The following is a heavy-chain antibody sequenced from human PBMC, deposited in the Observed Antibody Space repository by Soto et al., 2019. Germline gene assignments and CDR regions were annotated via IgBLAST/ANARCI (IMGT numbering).Heavy chain of an antibody. CDR1: GGSFSGYY. CDR3: ARGVTSITIFGVVIMSWFDP. J-gene: IGHJ5*02. V-gene: IGHV4-34*01. D-gene: IGHD3-3*01. CDR2: INHSGST. Sequence: SETLSLTCAVYGGSFSGYYWSWIRQPPGKGLEWIGEINHSGSTNYNPSLKSRVTISVDTSKNQFSLKLSSVTAADTAVYYCARGVTSITIFGVVIMSWFDPWGQGTLVTVSS.